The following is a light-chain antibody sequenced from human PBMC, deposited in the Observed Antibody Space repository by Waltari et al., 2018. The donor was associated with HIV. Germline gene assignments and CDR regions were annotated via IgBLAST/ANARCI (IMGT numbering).Light chain of an antibody. CDR2: GVT. Sequence: QSALTQPASVSGSPGQSITISCSGVSNDVSGYNFVSWFQQHPGKAPKLMIYGVTKRPSAVSSRFSGSKSGSTASLTISGLQAEDEADYYCISYTGTSTWVFGGGTKLTVL. CDR1: SNDVSGYNF. V-gene: IGLV2-14*01. CDR3: ISYTGTSTWV. J-gene: IGLJ3*02.